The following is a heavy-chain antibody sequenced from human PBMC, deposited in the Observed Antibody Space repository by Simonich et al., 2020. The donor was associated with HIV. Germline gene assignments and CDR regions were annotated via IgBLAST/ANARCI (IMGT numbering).Heavy chain of an antibody. CDR3: ASQVGVVVTAIPYYFDY. CDR1: GYTFTGYY. V-gene: IGHV1-2*06. D-gene: IGHD2-21*02. J-gene: IGHJ4*02. CDR2: INPNSGGT. Sequence: QVQLVQSGAEVKKPGASVKVSCKASGYTFTGYYMHWVRQAPGQGLEGMGRINPNSGGTNYAQKFQGRGTMTRDTAISTAYMELSRLRSDDTAVYYCASQVGVVVTAIPYYFDYWGQGTLVTVSS.